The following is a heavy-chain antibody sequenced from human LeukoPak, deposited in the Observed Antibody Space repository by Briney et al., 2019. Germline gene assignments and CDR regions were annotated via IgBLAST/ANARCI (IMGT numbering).Heavy chain of an antibody. CDR3: GTLQQIRGLNVFDY. CDR1: GGSFGDYH. D-gene: IGHD3-10*01. V-gene: IGHV4-34*01. Sequence: SETLSLTCALYGGSFGDYHWSWIRQPLGKGLEWIGEINRSGVTTYNPSLKSRVTLTVDTSKRQFSLKLTSVTAADTAMYFCGTLQQIRGLNVFDYWGQGALVTVSS. CDR2: INRSGVT. J-gene: IGHJ4*02.